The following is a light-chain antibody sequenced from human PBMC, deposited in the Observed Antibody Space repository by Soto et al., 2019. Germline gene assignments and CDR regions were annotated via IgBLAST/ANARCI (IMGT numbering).Light chain of an antibody. CDR1: QTISSW. Sequence: DIQMTQSPSTLSASVGDRVTITCRASQTISSWLAWYQQKPRKAPKLLIYDASSLGSGVPSRFSGSVSGTEFTLTISSLQPDDFASYHCQQYKTYPYTFGQGTELEIK. CDR3: QQYKTYPYT. V-gene: IGKV1-5*01. CDR2: DAS. J-gene: IGKJ2*01.